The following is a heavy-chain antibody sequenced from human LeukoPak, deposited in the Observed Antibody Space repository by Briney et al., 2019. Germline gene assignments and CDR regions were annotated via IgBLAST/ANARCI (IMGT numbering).Heavy chain of an antibody. J-gene: IGHJ4*02. D-gene: IGHD5-12*01. CDR3: ARSGNSAYGQPFDY. Sequence: PSQTLSLTCTVSGGSISSGDYYWSWIRQPPGKGLEWIGYIYYSGSTYYNPSLKSRVTISVDTSKNQFSLKLSSVTAADTAVYYCARSGNSAYGQPFDYWGQGTLVTVSS. CDR1: GGSISSGDYY. V-gene: IGHV4-30-4*01. CDR2: IYYSGST.